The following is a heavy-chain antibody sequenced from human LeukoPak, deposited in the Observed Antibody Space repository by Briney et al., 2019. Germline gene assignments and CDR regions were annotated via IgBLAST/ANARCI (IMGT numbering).Heavy chain of an antibody. CDR1: GGSFSGYY. CDR2: INHSGST. CDR3: AREFKANSSSWYLFHYYYGMDV. Sequence: KSSETLSLTRAVYGGSFSGYYWSWIRQPPGKGLEWIGEINHSGSTNYNPSLKSRVTISVDTSKNQFSLKLSSVTAADTAVYYCAREFKANSSSWYLFHYYYGMDVWGQGTTVTVSS. J-gene: IGHJ6*02. V-gene: IGHV4-34*01. D-gene: IGHD6-13*01.